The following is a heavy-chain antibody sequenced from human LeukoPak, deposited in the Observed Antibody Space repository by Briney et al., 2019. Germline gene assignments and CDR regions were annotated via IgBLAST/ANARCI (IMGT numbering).Heavy chain of an antibody. CDR2: IYYSGST. Sequence: KPSETLSLTCTVSGGSISSYYWSWIRQPPGKGLEWIGYIYYSGSTNYNPSLKSRVTISVDTSKNQFSLKLSSVTAADTAVYYCARHGGALAAYYFDYWAREPWSPSPQ. CDR3: ARHGGALAAYYFDY. D-gene: IGHD6-19*01. V-gene: IGHV4-59*08. J-gene: IGHJ4*02. CDR1: GGSISSYY.